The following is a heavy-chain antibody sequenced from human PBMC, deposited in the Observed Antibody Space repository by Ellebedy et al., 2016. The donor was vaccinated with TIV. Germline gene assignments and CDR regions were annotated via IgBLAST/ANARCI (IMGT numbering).Heavy chain of an antibody. CDR1: GFTFSSYA. Sequence: GGSLRLXXAASGFTFSSYAVHWVRQAPGKGLEWVAVISYDGSNEYYADSVKGRFTIARDDSKNTLYLEMNSLRGEDTAVYYCARGTAYSSGWSGDFDYWGQGTLVTVSS. CDR3: ARGTAYSSGWSGDFDY. CDR2: ISYDGSNE. D-gene: IGHD6-19*01. V-gene: IGHV3-30-3*01. J-gene: IGHJ4*02.